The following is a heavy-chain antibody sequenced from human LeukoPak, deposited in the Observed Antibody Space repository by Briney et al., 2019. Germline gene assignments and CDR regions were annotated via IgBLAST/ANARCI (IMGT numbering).Heavy chain of an antibody. J-gene: IGHJ6*02. Sequence: GGSLRLSCAASGFTFSNAWMNWVRQAPGKGLEWVSVIYSGGSTYYADSVKGRFTISRDNSKNTLYLQMNSLRAEDTAVYYCAREIPPLYYYYGMDVWGQGTTVTVSS. CDR3: AREIPPLYYYYGMDV. V-gene: IGHV3-53*01. CDR2: IYSGGST. CDR1: GFTFSNAW.